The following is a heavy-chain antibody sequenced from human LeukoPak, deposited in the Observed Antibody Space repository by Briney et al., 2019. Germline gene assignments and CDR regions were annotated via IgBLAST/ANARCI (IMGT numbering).Heavy chain of an antibody. CDR1: GGTFSGYA. Sequence: GASVKVSCKASGGTFSGYAISWVRQAPGQGLEWMGGIIPIFGTANYAQKFQGRVTITTDESTSTAYMELSSLRSEDTAVYYCARGERGTQYAFDIWGQGTMVTVSS. CDR2: IIPIFGTA. D-gene: IGHD7-27*01. J-gene: IGHJ3*02. CDR3: ARGERGTQYAFDI. V-gene: IGHV1-69*05.